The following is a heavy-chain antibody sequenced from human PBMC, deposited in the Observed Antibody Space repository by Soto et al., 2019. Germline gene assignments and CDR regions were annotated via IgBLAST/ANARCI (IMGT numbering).Heavy chain of an antibody. CDR2: IIPMSPMP. V-gene: IGHV1-69*02. J-gene: IGHJ4*02. CDR1: ADTFNRYT. D-gene: IGHD2-15*01. Sequence: QVHLVQSGAEVKKPGSSVNVACKASADTFNRYTISWVRQAPGQGLEWMGRIIPMSPMPIYAQKFRGRVTFTADKSTTSVYMELSSLTSDDTAVYYCARGEGGNGNWYTLWGPGTLVTVSS. CDR3: ARGEGGNGNWYTL.